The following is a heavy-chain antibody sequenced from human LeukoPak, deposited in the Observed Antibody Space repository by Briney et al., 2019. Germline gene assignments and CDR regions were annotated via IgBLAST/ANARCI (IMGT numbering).Heavy chain of an antibody. Sequence: ASETLSLTCTVSGGSISNNIYYWSWIRQPPGKGLEWIGEINHSGSTNYNPSLKSRVTISVDTSKNQFSLKLSSVTAADTAVYYCASGRRITIFGVVIGRHNWFDPWGQGTLVTVSS. V-gene: IGHV4-39*07. CDR2: INHSGST. CDR1: GGSISNNIYY. CDR3: ASGRRITIFGVVIGRHNWFDP. D-gene: IGHD3-3*01. J-gene: IGHJ5*02.